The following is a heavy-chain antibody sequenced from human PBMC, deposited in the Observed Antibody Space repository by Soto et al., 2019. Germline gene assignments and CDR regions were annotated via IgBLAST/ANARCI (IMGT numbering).Heavy chain of an antibody. V-gene: IGHV3-7*03. J-gene: IGHJ4*02. CDR2: INPEGSEK. CDR1: GFIFSDYW. CDR3: ARARIDY. Sequence: EVQLVESGGGLVQPGGSLRLSCAVSGFIFSDYWMTWVRQAPGKGLEWVANINPEGSEKYYVDSVKGQFTISRDNAKNSLYLQMISLRAEDTALYYCARARIDYWGRGTLITVSS.